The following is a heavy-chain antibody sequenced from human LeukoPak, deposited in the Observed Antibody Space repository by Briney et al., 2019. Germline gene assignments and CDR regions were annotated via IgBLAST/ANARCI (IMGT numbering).Heavy chain of an antibody. J-gene: IGHJ4*02. D-gene: IGHD6-19*01. V-gene: IGHV7-4-1*02. CDR2: INTNTGNP. Sequence: GASVKVSCKASGYTFTSYAMNWVRQAPGQGLEWMGWINTNTGNPTYAQGFTGRFVFSLDTSVSTAYLQISSLKAEDTAVYYCARVVRLAGGWSKESDYWGQGTLVTVSS. CDR3: ARVVRLAGGWSKESDY. CDR1: GYTFTSYA.